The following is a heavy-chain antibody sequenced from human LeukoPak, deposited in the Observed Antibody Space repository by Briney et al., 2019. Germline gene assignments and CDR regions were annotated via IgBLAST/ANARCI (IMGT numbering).Heavy chain of an antibody. CDR2: ISDDGGTI. CDR3: ARDSPFIDY. V-gene: IGHV3-74*01. CDR1: GFSISNYW. Sequence: GESLTLSCTASGFSISNYWMHWVRQPPGQGLVWVSRISDDGGTIYYADSVKGRFIISRDNAKNKLYLQMNSLRAEDTAVYYCARDSPFIDYWGQGTLVTVSS. J-gene: IGHJ4*02.